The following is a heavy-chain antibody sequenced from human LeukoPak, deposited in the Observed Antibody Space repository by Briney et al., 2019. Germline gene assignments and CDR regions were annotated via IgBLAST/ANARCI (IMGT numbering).Heavy chain of an antibody. V-gene: IGHV5-51*01. D-gene: IGHD2-2*01. CDR3: ASPPTRECSSISCPLSY. Sequence: GESLKISCKGSGYSFTSYWIAWVRQMPGKGLEWMGIIYPGDSDTRYSPSFQGQVTISVDKSVSAAYLQWSSLQASDTAMYYCASPPTRECSSISCPLSYWGQGTLVTVSS. CDR1: GYSFTSYW. J-gene: IGHJ4*02. CDR2: IYPGDSDT.